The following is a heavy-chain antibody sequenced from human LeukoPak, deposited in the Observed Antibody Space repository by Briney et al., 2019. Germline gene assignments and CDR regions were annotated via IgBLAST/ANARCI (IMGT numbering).Heavy chain of an antibody. CDR3: ARDRLHYGEYEKTFDY. J-gene: IGHJ4*02. CDR1: GFPFDDYG. CDR2: ISWHGETT. V-gene: IGHV3-43D*03. D-gene: IGHD4-17*01. Sequence: GGSLRLSCAASGFPFDDYGMLWVRQAPGKGLEWVSFISWHGETTYYSDSVKGRFTISRDNAKNSLYLQMDSLRAEDTAVYYCARDRLHYGEYEKTFDYWGQGTLVTVSS.